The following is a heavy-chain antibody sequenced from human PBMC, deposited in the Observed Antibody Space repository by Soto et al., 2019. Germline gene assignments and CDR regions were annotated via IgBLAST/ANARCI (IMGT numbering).Heavy chain of an antibody. V-gene: IGHV3-49*04. J-gene: IGHJ4*02. CDR2: IRSKAYGGTT. CDR3: TRGSGSWPAFEC. D-gene: IGHD1-26*01. CDR1: GFTFGGYA. Sequence: GGSLRLSCTASGFTFGGYAMSWVRQAPGKGLEWVGFIRSKAYGGTTEYAASLKGRLTISRDDSKSIAYLQMNSLKTEDTAGYYCTRGSGSWPAFECWGQGTLVTVSS.